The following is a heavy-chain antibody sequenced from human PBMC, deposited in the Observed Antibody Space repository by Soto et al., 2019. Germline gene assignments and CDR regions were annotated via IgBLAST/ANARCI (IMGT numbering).Heavy chain of an antibody. CDR2: IKSKTDGGTT. Sequence: CGSLRLSCAASGFTFSNAWMSWVRQAPGKGLEWVGRIKSKTDGGTTDYAAPVKGRFTISRDDSKNTLYLQMNSLKTEDTAVCYCTTRPLWFGSDPFDYWGQGTLVTVSS. D-gene: IGHD3-10*01. CDR3: TTRPLWFGSDPFDY. V-gene: IGHV3-15*01. J-gene: IGHJ4*02. CDR1: GFTFSNAW.